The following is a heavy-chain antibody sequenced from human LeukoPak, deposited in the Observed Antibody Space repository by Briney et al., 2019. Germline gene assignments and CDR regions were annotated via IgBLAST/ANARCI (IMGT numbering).Heavy chain of an antibody. Sequence: QPGGSLRLSCAASGFTFSNYAMSWVRQAPGKGLEWVSAISGSGTYTYYADSVKGRFTISRDNSRNTLHLQMNSLRAEDTAVYYRAKDSSSSGVSAACNFDYWGQGTLVAVSS. V-gene: IGHV3-23*01. CDR1: GFTFSNYA. D-gene: IGHD6-19*01. CDR2: ISGSGTYT. CDR3: AKDSSSSGVSAACNFDY. J-gene: IGHJ4*02.